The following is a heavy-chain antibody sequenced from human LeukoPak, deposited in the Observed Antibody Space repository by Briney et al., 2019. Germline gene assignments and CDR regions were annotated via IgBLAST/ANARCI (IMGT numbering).Heavy chain of an antibody. J-gene: IGHJ4*02. CDR3: ARGSGPGVTTIDS. CDR1: GFTFSSYD. V-gene: IGHV3-13*01. CDR2: FHSDGFA. D-gene: IGHD4-17*01. Sequence: GGSLRLSCAASGFTFSSYDMHWIRQATGKGLEWVSGFHSDGFAYYSDSVKGRFTISRENAKNSLYLQMNRLRAGDTAVYYCARGSGPGVTTIDSWGQGTLVTVSS.